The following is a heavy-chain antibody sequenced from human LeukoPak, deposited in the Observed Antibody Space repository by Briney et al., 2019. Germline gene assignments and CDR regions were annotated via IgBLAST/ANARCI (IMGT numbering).Heavy chain of an antibody. Sequence: ASVKVSCKASGGTFSSYAISWVRQAPGQGLEWMGWMNPNSGNTGYAQKFQGRVTMTRNTSISTAYMELSSLRSEDTAVYYCARPYDSSGYYYPTSDAFDIWGQGTMVTVSS. CDR3: ARPYDSSGYYYPTSDAFDI. CDR2: MNPNSGNT. D-gene: IGHD3-22*01. V-gene: IGHV1-8*02. CDR1: GGTFSSYA. J-gene: IGHJ3*02.